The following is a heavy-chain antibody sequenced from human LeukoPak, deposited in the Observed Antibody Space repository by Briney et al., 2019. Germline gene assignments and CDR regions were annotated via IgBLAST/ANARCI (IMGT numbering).Heavy chain of an antibody. J-gene: IGHJ4*02. CDR3: ARVVACSSTSCYTGIDY. V-gene: IGHV4-59*08. Sequence: SETLSLTCTVSGGSISTHYWSWIRQPPGKGLEWIGSIYHSGSTYYNPSLKSRVTISVDTSKNQFSLKLSSVTAADTAVYYCARVVACSSTSCYTGIDYWGQGTLVTVSS. CDR2: IYHSGST. D-gene: IGHD2-2*02. CDR1: GGSISTHY.